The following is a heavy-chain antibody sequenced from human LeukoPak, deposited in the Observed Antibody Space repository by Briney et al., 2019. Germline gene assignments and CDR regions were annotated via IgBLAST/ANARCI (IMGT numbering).Heavy chain of an antibody. CDR1: GGSFSGYY. V-gene: IGHV4-34*01. CDR2: INHSGST. D-gene: IGHD1-20*01. Sequence: PSETLSLTCAVYGGSFSGYYWSWIRQPPGKGLEWIGEINHSGSTNYNPSLKSRVTISVDTSKNQFSLKLSSVTAADTAVHYCASDVTGTLTYDYWGQGTLVTVSS. J-gene: IGHJ4*02. CDR3: ASDVTGTLTYDY.